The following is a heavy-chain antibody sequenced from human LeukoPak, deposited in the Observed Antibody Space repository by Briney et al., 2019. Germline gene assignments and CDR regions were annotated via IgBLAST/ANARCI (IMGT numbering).Heavy chain of an antibody. D-gene: IGHD2-2*01. Sequence: PSETLSLTCAVSGGSISSSNWWSWVRQPPGKGLEWIGEIYHSGSTNYNPSLKSRVTISVDTSKNQFSLKLSSVTAADTAVYYCARLGCSSTSCYLGIRELKLAETARRNFDYWGQGTLVTVSS. CDR2: IYHSGST. V-gene: IGHV4-4*02. CDR3: ARLGCSSTSCYLGIRELKLAETARRNFDY. CDR1: GGSISSSNW. J-gene: IGHJ4*02.